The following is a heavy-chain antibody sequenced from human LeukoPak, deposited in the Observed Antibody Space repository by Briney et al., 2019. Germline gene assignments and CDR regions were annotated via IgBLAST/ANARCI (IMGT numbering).Heavy chain of an antibody. CDR1: GFSVSGNY. CDR2: IYTGGNT. D-gene: IGHD5-18*01. V-gene: IGHV3-66*01. J-gene: IGHJ4*02. Sequence: GGSLRLSCAASGFSVSGNYMNWVRQAPGKGLEWVSVIYTGGNTYYADSVKGRFTISRDNSKNTPYLQMNSLRAEDTAVYYCARGGYSYGVDYWGQGTLVTVSS. CDR3: ARGGYSYGVDY.